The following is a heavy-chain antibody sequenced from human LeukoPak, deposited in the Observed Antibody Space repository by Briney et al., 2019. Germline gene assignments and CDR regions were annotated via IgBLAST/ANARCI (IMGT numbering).Heavy chain of an antibody. Sequence: GGSLRLSCAASGFTFSSYSMNWVRQAPGKGLEWVSSISSSSSYIYYADSVKGRFTISRDNAKNSLYLQMNSLRAEDTAVYYCARDLYYDFWSGYYPWYYYGMDVWGQGTTVTVSS. CDR1: GFTFSSYS. CDR2: ISSSSSYI. V-gene: IGHV3-21*01. D-gene: IGHD3-3*01. CDR3: ARDLYYDFWSGYYPWYYYGMDV. J-gene: IGHJ6*02.